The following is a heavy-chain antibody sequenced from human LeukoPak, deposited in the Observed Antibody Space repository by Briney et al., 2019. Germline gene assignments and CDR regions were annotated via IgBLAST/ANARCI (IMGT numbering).Heavy chain of an antibody. CDR2: IYTSGST. D-gene: IGHD2-15*01. Sequence: SETLSLTCTVSGGSISSGSYYWSWIRQPAGKGLEWIGRIYTSGSTNYNPSLKSRVTISVDTSKNQFSLKLSSVTAADTAVYYCARESRDCSGGSCWTTRYDAFDIWGQGTMVTVSS. CDR3: ARESRDCSGGSCWTTRYDAFDI. V-gene: IGHV4-61*02. CDR1: GGSISSGSYY. J-gene: IGHJ3*02.